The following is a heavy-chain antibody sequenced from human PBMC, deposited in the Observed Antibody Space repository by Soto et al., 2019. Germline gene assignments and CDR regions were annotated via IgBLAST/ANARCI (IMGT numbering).Heavy chain of an antibody. D-gene: IGHD6-13*01. Sequence: EVQLVESGGGLVQPGGSLRVSCAASGFTFSKFWMTWIRQAPGKGLEYVANINEDGSEKYYGDSVKGRFTISRENGKNSVFLQMLSLRADDTAVYYCARGVDVWGQGTTVIVSS. CDR1: GFTFSKFW. CDR2: INEDGSEK. CDR3: ARGVDV. V-gene: IGHV3-7*04. J-gene: IGHJ6*02.